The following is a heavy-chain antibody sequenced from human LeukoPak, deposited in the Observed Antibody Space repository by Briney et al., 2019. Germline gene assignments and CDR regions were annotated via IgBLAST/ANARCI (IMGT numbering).Heavy chain of an antibody. D-gene: IGHD6-6*01. Sequence: PGGSLRLSCAASGFTFSSYAMHWVRQAPGKGLEYVSAISSNGGSTYYANSVKGRFTISRDNSENTLYLQMGSLRAEDMAVYYCARDQQLGSLWFDPWGQGTLVTVSS. CDR2: ISSNGGST. CDR1: GFTFSSYA. J-gene: IGHJ5*02. CDR3: ARDQQLGSLWFDP. V-gene: IGHV3-64*01.